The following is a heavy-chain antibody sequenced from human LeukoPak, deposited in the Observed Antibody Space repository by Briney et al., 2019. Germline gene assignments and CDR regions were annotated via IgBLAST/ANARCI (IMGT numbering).Heavy chain of an antibody. J-gene: IGHJ3*02. Sequence: GGSLRFSCAASGFTFSSYGMHWVCQAPGKGLEWVAVISYDGSNKYYADSVKGRFTISRDNSKNTLYLQMNSLRAEDTAVYYCAKDQRRITMIVVVTDAFDIWGQGTMVTVSS. CDR3: AKDQRRITMIVVVTDAFDI. CDR2: ISYDGSNK. V-gene: IGHV3-30*18. D-gene: IGHD3-22*01. CDR1: GFTFSSYG.